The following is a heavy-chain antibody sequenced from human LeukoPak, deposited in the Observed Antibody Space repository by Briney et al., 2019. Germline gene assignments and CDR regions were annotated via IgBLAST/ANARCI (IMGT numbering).Heavy chain of an antibody. CDR2: IYTSGST. Sequence: SETLSLTCTVSGGSISSYYWSWIRQPAGKGLEWIGRIYTSGSTNYNPSLKSRVTMSVDTSKNQFSLKLSSVTAADTAVYYCARAIYYYDSSGYSAFYFDYWGQGTLVTVSS. CDR3: ARAIYYYDSSGYSAFYFDY. V-gene: IGHV4-4*07. J-gene: IGHJ4*02. CDR1: GGSISSYY. D-gene: IGHD3-22*01.